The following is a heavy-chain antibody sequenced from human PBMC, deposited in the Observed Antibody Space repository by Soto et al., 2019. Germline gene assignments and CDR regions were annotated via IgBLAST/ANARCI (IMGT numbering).Heavy chain of an antibody. Sequence: PSETLSLTCTVSGGSITSGGYYWSWIRQLPGKGLEWIGYVYYSGSTNYNPSLKSRVTISVDTSKKQFSLKLSSVTAADTAVYYCARESYYGSYHGMDVWGQGTMVTVSS. CDR3: ARESYYGSYHGMDV. D-gene: IGHD3-10*01. J-gene: IGHJ6*02. CDR1: GGSITSGGYY. CDR2: VYYSGST. V-gene: IGHV4-31*03.